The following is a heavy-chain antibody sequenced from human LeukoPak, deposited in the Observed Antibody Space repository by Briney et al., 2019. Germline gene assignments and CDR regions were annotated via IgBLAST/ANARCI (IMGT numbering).Heavy chain of an antibody. CDR2: IYDGGST. D-gene: IGHD4-17*01. Sequence: GGSLRLSCAASGFTVRSNYMNWVRQAPGKGLEWVSVIYDGGSTCYADSVKGRFTISRDNSKNTLYLQMNSLRAEDTAVYYCARDNRRYGDYGYFDSWGQGALVTVSS. CDR3: ARDNRRYGDYGYFDS. V-gene: IGHV3-66*01. J-gene: IGHJ4*02. CDR1: GFTVRSNY.